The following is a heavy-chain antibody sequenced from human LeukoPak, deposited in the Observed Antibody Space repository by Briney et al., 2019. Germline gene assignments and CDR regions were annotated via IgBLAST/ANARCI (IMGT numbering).Heavy chain of an antibody. CDR3: AKDLMRDRWFGES. Sequence: GGSLRLSCAASGFTFSSYGMHWVRQAPGKGLEWVAFIRYEGSEKYYADSVKGRFIISRDNSKNTLYLEMNILRTEDTAVYHCAKDLMRDRWFGESWGQGTLVTVSS. CDR2: IRYEGSEK. V-gene: IGHV3-30*02. D-gene: IGHD3-10*01. CDR1: GFTFSSYG. J-gene: IGHJ5*02.